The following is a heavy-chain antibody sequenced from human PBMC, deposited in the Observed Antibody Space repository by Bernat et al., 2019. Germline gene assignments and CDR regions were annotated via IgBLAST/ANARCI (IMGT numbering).Heavy chain of an antibody. D-gene: IGHD2-21*02. Sequence: QLQLQESGSGLVKPSQTLSLTCAVSGGSISSGGYSWSWIRQPPGKGLEWLGYIYHSGSTYYNPSLKSRVTISVDRSKNQFSLKLSSVTAADTAVYYCARVRTYCGGDCPDYFDYWGQGTLVTVSS. CDR2: IYHSGST. CDR3: ARVRTYCGGDCPDYFDY. CDR1: GGSISSGGYS. V-gene: IGHV4-30-2*01. J-gene: IGHJ4*02.